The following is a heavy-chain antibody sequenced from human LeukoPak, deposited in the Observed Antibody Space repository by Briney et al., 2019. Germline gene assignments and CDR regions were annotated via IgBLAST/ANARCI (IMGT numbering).Heavy chain of an antibody. CDR3: ATHMVRGVIQRLLAFDY. Sequence: GGSLRLSCAASGFTFSSCAMSWVRQAPGKGLEWVSAISGSGGSTYYADSVKGRFTISRDNSKNTLYLQMNSLRAEDTAVYYCATHMVRGVIQRLLAFDYWGQGTLVTISS. CDR2: ISGSGGST. V-gene: IGHV3-23*01. D-gene: IGHD3-10*01. J-gene: IGHJ4*02. CDR1: GFTFSSCA.